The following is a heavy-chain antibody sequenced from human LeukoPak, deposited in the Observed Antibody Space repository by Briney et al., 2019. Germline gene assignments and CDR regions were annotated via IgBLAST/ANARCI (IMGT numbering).Heavy chain of an antibody. CDR3: ASRKLGNDY. CDR2: IYYTGSS. V-gene: IGHV4-59*02. Sequence: SETLSLTCTVSGGSVSDYWSWIRQSPGKGLEWIGYIYYTGSSSYNPSLRSRVTISADTSKNQFSLKLSSVTAADTAVYYCASRKLGNDYWGQGTLVTVSS. D-gene: IGHD7-27*01. CDR1: GGSVSDY. J-gene: IGHJ4*01.